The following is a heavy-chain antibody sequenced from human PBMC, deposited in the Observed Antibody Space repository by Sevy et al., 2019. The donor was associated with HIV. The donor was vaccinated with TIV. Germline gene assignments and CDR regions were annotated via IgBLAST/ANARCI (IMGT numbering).Heavy chain of an antibody. V-gene: IGHV3-23*01. CDR3: AKLHSRMIPGNGALDY. D-gene: IGHD3-16*01. CDR2: VSPTSLST. Sequence: GGSLRLSCTASGFSFSNYVMAWVRQAPGKGLEWVSSVSPTSLSTYYAESVKGRFTISRDNSKNTLYLQMNSLRAEDTAIYYCAKLHSRMIPGNGALDYWGRGTLVTVPS. CDR1: GFSFSNYV. J-gene: IGHJ4*01.